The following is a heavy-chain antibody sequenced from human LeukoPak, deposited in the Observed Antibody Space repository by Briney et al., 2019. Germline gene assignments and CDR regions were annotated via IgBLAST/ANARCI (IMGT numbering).Heavy chain of an antibody. CDR2: IAGSDGFT. CDR1: GFTFSSYP. Sequence: GGSLRLSCIVSGFTFSSYPMSWVRQAPGKGLEWVSVIAGSDGFTQYADSVKGRFTISRDNSKNTVYLQMNRLRVEDTALYYCVRSLDYWGQGTLVTVSS. J-gene: IGHJ4*02. V-gene: IGHV3-23*01. CDR3: VRSLDY.